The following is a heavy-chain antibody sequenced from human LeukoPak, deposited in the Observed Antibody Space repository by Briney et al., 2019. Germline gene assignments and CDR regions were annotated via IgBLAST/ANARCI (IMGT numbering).Heavy chain of an antibody. V-gene: IGHV1-2*02. CDR3: ARAYYYDSSGYLLVGYYYGMDV. D-gene: IGHD3-22*01. CDR1: GYTFTGYY. J-gene: IGHJ6*02. Sequence: GASVKVSCKASGYTFTGYYTHWVRQAPGQGLEWMGWINPNSGGTNYAQKFQGRVTMTRDTSISTAYMELSRLRSDDTAVYYCARAYYYDSSGYLLVGYYYGMDVWGQGTTVTVSS. CDR2: INPNSGGT.